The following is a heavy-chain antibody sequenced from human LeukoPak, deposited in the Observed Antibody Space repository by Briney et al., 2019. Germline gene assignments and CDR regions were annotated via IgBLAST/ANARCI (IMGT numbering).Heavy chain of an antibody. Sequence: GGSLRLSCAASGFTFNLYAMSWVRHAPGKGLEWVSSIIGYGENTNYADSVKGPFNLSRQNSKGPLCLQLFSLRAEDTAVYYCAKDRGPYVATDNNWIDPWGQGTLVTVSS. CDR1: GFTFNLYA. J-gene: IGHJ5*02. CDR3: AKDRGPYVATDNNWIDP. D-gene: IGHD2-21*01. CDR2: IIGYGENT. V-gene: IGHV3-23*01.